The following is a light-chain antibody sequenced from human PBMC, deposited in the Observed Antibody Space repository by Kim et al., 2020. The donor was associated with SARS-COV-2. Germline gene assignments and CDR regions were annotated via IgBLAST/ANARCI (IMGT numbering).Light chain of an antibody. J-gene: IGKJ3*01. V-gene: IGKV1-27*01. Sequence: AASVGDRISITCRASQAIANHLAWYQQRPGKVPKLLIYAATILLPGVPSRFSGSGSGADFTLTISSQQSEDVATYYCQKYGSAPLFGPGTRVDIK. CDR3: QKYGSAPL. CDR1: QAIANH. CDR2: AAT.